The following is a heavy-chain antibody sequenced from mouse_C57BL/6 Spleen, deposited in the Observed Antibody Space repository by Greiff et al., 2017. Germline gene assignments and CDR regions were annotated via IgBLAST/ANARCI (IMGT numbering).Heavy chain of an antibody. V-gene: IGHV1-52*01. CDR2: IDPSDSET. CDR3: ARSGYSNTWFAY. CDR1: GYTFTSYW. D-gene: IGHD2-5*01. Sequence: QVQLKQPGAELVRPGSSVKLSCKASGYTFTSYWMHWVKQRPIQGLEWIGNIDPSDSETHYNQKFKDKATLTVDKSSSTAYMQLSSLTSEDSAVYYCARSGYSNTWFAYWGQGTLVTVSA. J-gene: IGHJ3*01.